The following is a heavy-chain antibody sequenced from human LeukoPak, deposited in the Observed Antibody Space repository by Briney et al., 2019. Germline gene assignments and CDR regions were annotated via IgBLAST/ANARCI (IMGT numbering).Heavy chain of an antibody. CDR2: IISSSSTI. CDR3: ARVTGYCSGGSCSLIDY. J-gene: IGHJ4*02. D-gene: IGHD2-15*01. CDR1: GFTFSSYS. V-gene: IGHV3-48*04. Sequence: PGGSLRLSCAASGFTFSSYSMNWVRQAPGKGLEWISYIISSSSTIYYADSVKGRFTISRDNAKNSLYLQMNSLRAEDTAVYYCARVTGYCSGGSCSLIDYWGQGTLVTVSS.